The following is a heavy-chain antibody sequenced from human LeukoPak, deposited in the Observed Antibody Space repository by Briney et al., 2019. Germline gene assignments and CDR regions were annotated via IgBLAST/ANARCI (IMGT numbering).Heavy chain of an antibody. CDR1: GYTFTSYG. J-gene: IGHJ4*02. V-gene: IGHV1-18*01. D-gene: IGHD2-15*01. CDR2: ISAYNGNT. CDR3: ARGLPGYCSGDSCYCYFDS. Sequence: ASVKVSCKASGYTFTSYGFSWVRQAPGQGLEWMGWISAYNGNTNYAQKLQGRVTMTTDTSTSTAYMELRSLRSDDTAVYYCARGLPGYCSGDSCYCYFDSWGQGTLVTVSS.